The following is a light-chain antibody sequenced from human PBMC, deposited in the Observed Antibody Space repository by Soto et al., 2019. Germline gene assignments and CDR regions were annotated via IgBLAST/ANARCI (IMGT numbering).Light chain of an antibody. V-gene: IGKV1-5*01. Sequence: DIQMTQSPSTLSASVGDRVTITCRASQSLTSWLAWYQQKPGKAPQLLIYDASSLESGVPSRFSGSGSGTDFTLTISSLQPEDFATYYCLQKYFYPFTFGPGTKVDNK. CDR1: QSLTSW. CDR3: LQKYFYPFT. CDR2: DAS. J-gene: IGKJ3*01.